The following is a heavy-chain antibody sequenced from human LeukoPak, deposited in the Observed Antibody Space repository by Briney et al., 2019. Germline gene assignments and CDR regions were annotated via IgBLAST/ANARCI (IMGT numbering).Heavy chain of an antibody. Sequence: GGSLRLSCAASGFTFSSYAMHWVRQAPGKGLEWVAFIHYDGSNNYYADSVKGRFTISRDNSKNTLYLQMNTLKADDTAVYYCAKDHGSSDWYYFDYWGQGTLVTVSS. CDR3: AKDHGSSDWYYFDY. CDR1: GFTFSSYA. V-gene: IGHV3-30*02. CDR2: IHYDGSNN. J-gene: IGHJ4*02. D-gene: IGHD6-13*01.